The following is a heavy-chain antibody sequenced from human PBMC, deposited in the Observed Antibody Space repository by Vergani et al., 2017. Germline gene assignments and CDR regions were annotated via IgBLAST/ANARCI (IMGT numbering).Heavy chain of an antibody. V-gene: IGHV3-72*01. J-gene: IGHJ4*02. CDR2: TRNKANSYTT. CDR3: ARGVCGASGGSCYFFDY. Sequence: EVQLVESGGGLVQPGGSLRLSCAASGFTFSDHYMDWVRQAPGKGLEWVGRTRNKANSYTTEYAASVKGRFTISRDDSKNSLYLQMNSLKTEDTAVYYCARGVCGASGGSCYFFDYWGQGTLVTVSS. D-gene: IGHD2-15*01. CDR1: GFTFSDHY.